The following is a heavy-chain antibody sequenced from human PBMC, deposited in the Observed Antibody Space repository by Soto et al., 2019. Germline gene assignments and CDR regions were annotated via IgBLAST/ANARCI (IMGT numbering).Heavy chain of an antibody. CDR1: GCSLSYNSDY. D-gene: IGHD2-2*01. J-gene: IGHJ5*02. CDR2: IFYTGTT. CDR3: ARLVVVAPVANA. V-gene: IGHV4-39*02. Sequence: TSVTLSLTCSFSGCSLSYNSDYWGWLRPPPGKGLEWVGGIFYTGTTYYSPSLKDRVTISVDTSKNSFSLNLTSVTAADTAVYFCARLVVVAPVANAWGQGTRVNVS.